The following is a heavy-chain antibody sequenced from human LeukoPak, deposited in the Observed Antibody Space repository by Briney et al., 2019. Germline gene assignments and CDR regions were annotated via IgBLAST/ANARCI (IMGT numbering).Heavy chain of an antibody. CDR1: GFTFSSYA. D-gene: IGHD2-15*01. J-gene: IGHJ4*02. Sequence: GGSLRLSCAASGFTFSSYAMHWVRQAPGKGLEWVAVISYDGSNKYYADSVKGRFTISRDNSENTLYLQMNSLRAEGTAVYYCAAAVVVVAAPDYWGQGTLVTVSS. CDR3: AAAVVVVAAPDY. V-gene: IGHV3-30*04. CDR2: ISYDGSNK.